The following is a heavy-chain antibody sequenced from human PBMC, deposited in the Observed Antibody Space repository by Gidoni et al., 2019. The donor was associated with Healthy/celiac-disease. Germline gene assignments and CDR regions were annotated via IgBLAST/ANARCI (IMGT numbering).Heavy chain of an antibody. D-gene: IGHD3-3*01. J-gene: IGHJ3*02. CDR2: IYYSGST. Sequence: QVQLQESGPGLVKPSETLSLTCTVSGGSISSYYLSWIRQPPGKGLEWIGYIYYSGSTNDNPSLKSRVTISVDTSKNQFALKLSSVTAAETAVYYCARNGGPYYDFWSGPGRGAFDIWGQGTMVTVSS. CDR3: ARNGGPYYDFWSGPGRGAFDI. CDR1: GGSISSYY. V-gene: IGHV4-59*01.